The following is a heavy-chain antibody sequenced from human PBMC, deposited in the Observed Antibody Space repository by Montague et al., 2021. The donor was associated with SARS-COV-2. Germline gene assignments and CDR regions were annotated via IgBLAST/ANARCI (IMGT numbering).Heavy chain of an antibody. D-gene: IGHD5-18*01. CDR3: ARDLGLVPAMVYYYYYGMDV. Sequence: SLRLSCAASGFTFSSYSMNWVRQAPVKGLEWVSYISTSSSTIYYXDSVKGRFTISRDNAKNSLYLQMNSLRDEDTAVYYCARDLGLVPAMVYYYYYGMDVWGQGTTVTVSS. J-gene: IGHJ6*02. CDR1: GFTFSSYS. CDR2: ISTSSSTI. V-gene: IGHV3-48*02.